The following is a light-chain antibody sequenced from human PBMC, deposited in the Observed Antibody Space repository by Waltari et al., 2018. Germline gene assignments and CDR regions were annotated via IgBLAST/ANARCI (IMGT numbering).Light chain of an antibody. V-gene: IGKV1D-13*01. Sequence: AIQLTQSPSSLSASVGDRVTITCRASQGISSALAWYQQKPGKAPKLLIYDASSLESGVPSMCSGSGSGTDFTFTISSLQPEDFATYYCQQYDDPLYSFGQGTKVENK. CDR2: DAS. CDR1: QGISSA. J-gene: IGKJ2*03. CDR3: QQYDDPLYS.